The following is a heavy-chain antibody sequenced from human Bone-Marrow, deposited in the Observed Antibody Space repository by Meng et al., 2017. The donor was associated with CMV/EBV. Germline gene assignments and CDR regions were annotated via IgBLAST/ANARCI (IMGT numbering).Heavy chain of an antibody. CDR3: ARDRVGNYVSDFDS. J-gene: IGHJ4*02. V-gene: IGHV3-23*01. D-gene: IGHD3-16*01. CDR2: ISSSGAST. CDR1: GFTFTNYA. Sequence: ASGFTFTNYAMSWVRQAPGKGLEWVSAISSSGASTYYANSARGRFAISRDNSKTTLYLQMNSLRAEDTAVYYCARDRVGNYVSDFDSWGQGTLVTVSS.